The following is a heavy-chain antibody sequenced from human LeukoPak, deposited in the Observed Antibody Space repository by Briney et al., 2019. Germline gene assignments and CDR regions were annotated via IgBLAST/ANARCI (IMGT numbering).Heavy chain of an antibody. Sequence: SETLSLTCAVSGGSISSGGYSWSWIRQPPGKGLEWIGYIYHSGSTYYNPSLKSRVTISVDRSKNQFSLKLSSVTAADTAVYYCARVGLAGQFDYWGQGTLVTVSS. CDR3: ARVGLAGQFDY. CDR1: GGSISSGGYS. D-gene: IGHD3-10*01. V-gene: IGHV4-30-2*01. J-gene: IGHJ4*02. CDR2: IYHSGST.